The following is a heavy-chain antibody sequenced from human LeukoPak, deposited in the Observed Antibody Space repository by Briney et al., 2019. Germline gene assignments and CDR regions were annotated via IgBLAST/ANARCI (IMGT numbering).Heavy chain of an antibody. D-gene: IGHD6-6*01. J-gene: IGHJ6*03. CDR2: IYHSGST. CDR3: ARGEAAPLGYYHYYMDV. Sequence: SGTLSLTCAVSGGSISSSNWWSWVRQPPGKGLEWIGEIYHSGSTNYNPSLKSRVTISVDKSKNQFSLKLSSVTAADTAVYYCARGEAAPLGYYHYYMDVWGKGTTVTVSS. V-gene: IGHV4-4*02. CDR1: GGSISSSNW.